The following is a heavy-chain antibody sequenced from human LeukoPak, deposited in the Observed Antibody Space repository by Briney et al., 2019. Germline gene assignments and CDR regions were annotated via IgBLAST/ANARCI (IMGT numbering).Heavy chain of an antibody. CDR1: GFTFGDYA. D-gene: IGHD3-16*01. Sequence: GGSLRLSCTASGFTFGDYAMSWFRQAPGKGLEWVGFIRSKAYGGTTEYAASVKGRFTISRDDSKSIAYLQMNSLKTEDTAVYYCTRASIYDYVWGSYRDYWGQGTLVTVSS. V-gene: IGHV3-49*03. J-gene: IGHJ4*02. CDR2: IRSKAYGGTT. CDR3: TRASIYDYVWGSYRDY.